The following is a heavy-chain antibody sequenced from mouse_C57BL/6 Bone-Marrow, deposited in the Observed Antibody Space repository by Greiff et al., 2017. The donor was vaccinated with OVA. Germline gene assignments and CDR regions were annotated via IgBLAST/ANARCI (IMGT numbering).Heavy chain of an antibody. D-gene: IGHD1-1*01. J-gene: IGHJ1*03. Sequence: VQLQQSGPELVKPGASVKISCKASGYTFTDYYINWVKQRPGQGLEWIGWIFPGSGSTYYNEKFKGKATLTVDKSSSTAYMLLSSLTSEDSAVYFCAREDSYYYGSRNWYFDVWGTGTTVTVSS. CDR2: IFPGSGST. CDR1: GYTFTDYY. CDR3: AREDSYYYGSRNWYFDV. V-gene: IGHV1-75*01.